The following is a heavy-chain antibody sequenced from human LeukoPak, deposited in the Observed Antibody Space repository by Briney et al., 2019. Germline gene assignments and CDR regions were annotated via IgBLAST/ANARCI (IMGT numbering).Heavy chain of an antibody. CDR3: AREAAYGSGSYLGY. CDR1: GYTFTSYG. J-gene: IGHJ4*02. V-gene: IGHV1-18*01. Sequence: ASVKVSCKASGYTFTSYGISWVRQDPGQGLEWMGWISAYNGNTNYAQKLQGRVTMTTDTSTSTAYMELRSLRSDDTAVYYCAREAAYGSGSYLGYWGQGTLVTVSS. CDR2: ISAYNGNT. D-gene: IGHD3-10*01.